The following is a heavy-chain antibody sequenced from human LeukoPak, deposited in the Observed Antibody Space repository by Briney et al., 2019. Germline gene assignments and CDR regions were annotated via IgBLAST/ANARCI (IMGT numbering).Heavy chain of an antibody. V-gene: IGHV3-21*01. Sequence: GGSLRLSCAASGFTFSSYSMNWVRQAPGKGLEWVSSISSSSSYIYYADSVKGRFTISRDNAKNSLYLQMNSLRAEDTAVYYCAGQLDYYDSSGFSDYWGQGTLVTVSS. CDR1: GFTFSSYS. CDR2: ISSSSSYI. J-gene: IGHJ4*02. CDR3: AGQLDYYDSSGFSDY. D-gene: IGHD3-22*01.